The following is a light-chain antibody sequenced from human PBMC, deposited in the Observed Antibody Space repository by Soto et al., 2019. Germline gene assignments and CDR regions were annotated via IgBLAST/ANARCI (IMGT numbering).Light chain of an antibody. CDR2: RNN. CDR3: AAWDDSLSGYV. Sequence: QSMLTQAPSTSGTPGQRVTISCSGSSSTIGSNHVYWYQQFPGTAPKLLIYRNNQRPSGVPDRFSGSKSGTSASLAISGLRSEDEAAYYCAAWDDSLSGYVFGTGTKLTVL. CDR1: SSTIGSNH. J-gene: IGLJ1*01. V-gene: IGLV1-47*01.